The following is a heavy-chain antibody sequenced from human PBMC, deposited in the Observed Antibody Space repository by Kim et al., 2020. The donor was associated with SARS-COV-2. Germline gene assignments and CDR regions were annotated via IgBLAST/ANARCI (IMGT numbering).Heavy chain of an antibody. CDR1: GDSVSSNSAA. J-gene: IGHJ4*02. D-gene: IGHD3-3*01. V-gene: IGHV6-1*01. CDR3: ARAPGRFLEWLPSLDY. CDR2: TYYRSKWYN. Sequence: SQTLSLTCAISGDSVSSNSAAWHWLRQSPSRGLEWLGRTYYRSKWYNDYAVSVKSRITINPDTSKNQFSLQLNSVTPEDTAVYYCARAPGRFLEWLPSLDYWGQGTLVTVSS.